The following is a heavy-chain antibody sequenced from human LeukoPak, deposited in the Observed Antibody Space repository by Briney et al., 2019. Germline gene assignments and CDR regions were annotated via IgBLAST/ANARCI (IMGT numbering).Heavy chain of an antibody. Sequence: GASVKVSCKASGYTFTGYYMHWVRQAPGQGLEWMGGINPNSGGTNYAQKFQGRVTMTRDTSINTAYMELSRLRSDDTAVYYCASGRFYGDYVGPFDYWGQGTLVTVSS. V-gene: IGHV1-2*02. CDR3: ASGRFYGDYVGPFDY. CDR2: INPNSGGT. CDR1: GYTFTGYY. J-gene: IGHJ4*02. D-gene: IGHD4-17*01.